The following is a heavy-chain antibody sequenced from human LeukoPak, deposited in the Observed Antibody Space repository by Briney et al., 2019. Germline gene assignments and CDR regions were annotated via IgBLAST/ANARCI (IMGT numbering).Heavy chain of an antibody. J-gene: IGHJ4*02. Sequence: PSETLSLTCTVSGGSISSYYWSWIRQPPGKGLEWIGYIYYTGSTNYNPSLKSRVTISLDTSKNQFSLKLSSVTAADTAVYYCARDYYDILTGYYRIGDYWGLGTLVTVSS. CDR1: GGSISSYY. D-gene: IGHD3-9*01. CDR3: ARDYYDILTGYYRIGDY. CDR2: IYYTGST. V-gene: IGHV4-59*01.